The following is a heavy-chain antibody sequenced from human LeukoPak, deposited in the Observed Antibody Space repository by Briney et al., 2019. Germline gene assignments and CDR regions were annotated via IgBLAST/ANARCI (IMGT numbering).Heavy chain of an antibody. D-gene: IGHD5-12*01. J-gene: IGHJ2*01. V-gene: IGHV4-59*01. Sequence: PSETLSLTCTVSGGSISSYYWSWIRQPPGKGLEWIGYIYYSGSTNYNPSLKSRVTISVDTSKNQFSLRLSSVTAADTAVYYCARGDGYSGYDSLPNLWGRGTLVTVSS. CDR3: ARGDGYSGYDSLPNL. CDR1: GGSISSYY. CDR2: IYYSGST.